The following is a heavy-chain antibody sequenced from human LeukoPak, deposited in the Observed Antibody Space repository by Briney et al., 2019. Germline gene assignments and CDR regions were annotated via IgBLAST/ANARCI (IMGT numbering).Heavy chain of an antibody. CDR1: GFTFSTHW. J-gene: IGHJ4*02. V-gene: IGHV3-7*01. D-gene: IGHD1-26*01. CDR3: AKDLLGALFDY. Sequence: GGSLRLSCAASGFTFSTHWMSWVRQAPGKGLEWVANMKQDGSDKYYVDSVKGRFTISRDNARNSLYLQMNSLRAEDTAVYYCAKDLLGALFDYWGQGTLVTVSS. CDR2: MKQDGSDK.